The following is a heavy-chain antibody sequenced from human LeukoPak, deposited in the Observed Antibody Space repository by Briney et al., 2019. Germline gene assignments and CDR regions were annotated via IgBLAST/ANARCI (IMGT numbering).Heavy chain of an antibody. V-gene: IGHV1-18*01. D-gene: IGHD1-26*01. CDR2: ISTYSGKT. CDR3: ARVGHTGSYFIDY. J-gene: IGHJ4*02. Sequence: GASVKVSCKTSGYSFTNYGVSWVRQAPGQGLEWMGWISTYSGKTNYAQKFRDRVTMTTDTSTWTLYMELRSLTSDDAAVYYCARVGHTGSYFIDYWGQGTLVAVSS. CDR1: GYSFTNYG.